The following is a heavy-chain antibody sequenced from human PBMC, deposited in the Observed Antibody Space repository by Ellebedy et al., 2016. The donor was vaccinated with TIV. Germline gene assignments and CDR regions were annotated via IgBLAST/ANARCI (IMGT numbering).Heavy chain of an antibody. V-gene: IGHV3-74*01. Sequence: GESLKISCAASGFTFSSYWMHWVRQAPGKGLVWVSRIYSDGSITSYVDSVEGRFTISRDNAKNSLYLQMNSLRAEDTAVYYCARGFSASGYYYYGMEVWGQGTTVTVSS. J-gene: IGHJ6*02. CDR3: ARGFSASGYYYYGMEV. CDR1: GFTFSSYW. CDR2: IYSDGSIT. D-gene: IGHD6-19*01.